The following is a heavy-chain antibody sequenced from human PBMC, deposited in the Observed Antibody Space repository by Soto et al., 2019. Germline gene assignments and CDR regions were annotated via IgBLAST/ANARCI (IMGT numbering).Heavy chain of an antibody. CDR3: AKDKGKKYFDY. Sequence: QVQLVESGEGVVQPGRSLRLSCAASGLTFSRAGMHWVRQAPGKGLEGVAVISDDGSNEYYGDSVKGRFTIPRDNSKNPLYLQMNSLRVVETAVYYCAKDKGKKYFDYWGQGILVTVSS. V-gene: IGHV3-30*18. CDR2: ISDDGSNE. CDR1: GLTFSRAG. J-gene: IGHJ4*02.